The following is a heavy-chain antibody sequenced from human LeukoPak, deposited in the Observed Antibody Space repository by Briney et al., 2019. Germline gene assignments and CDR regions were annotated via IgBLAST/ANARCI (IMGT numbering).Heavy chain of an antibody. CDR2: ISYDGSNK. V-gene: IGHV3-30*18. CDR3: AKNIRDQLLCGFNY. Sequence: PGRSLRLSCAASGFTFSSYGMHWVRQAPGKGLEWVAVISYDGSNKYYADSVKGRFTISRDNSKKTLFLQVNSLRAEDTAVYFCAKNIRDQLLCGFNYWGQGIVVTVSS. J-gene: IGHJ4*02. D-gene: IGHD2-2*01. CDR1: GFTFSSYG.